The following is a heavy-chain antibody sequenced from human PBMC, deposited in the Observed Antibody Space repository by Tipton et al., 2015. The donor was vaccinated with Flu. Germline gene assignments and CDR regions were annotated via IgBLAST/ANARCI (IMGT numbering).Heavy chain of an antibody. CDR1: GGSMSSFY. Sequence: TLSLTCIVSGGSMSSFYWSWIRQPAGKGLEWIGRIYTNGVTGYNPSLKSRVTISLGTSKNQFSLKLSSVTATDTAVYYCAKEPPGYWGQGTLVTVSS. V-gene: IGHV4-4*07. J-gene: IGHJ4*02. CDR3: AKEPPGY. CDR2: IYTNGVT.